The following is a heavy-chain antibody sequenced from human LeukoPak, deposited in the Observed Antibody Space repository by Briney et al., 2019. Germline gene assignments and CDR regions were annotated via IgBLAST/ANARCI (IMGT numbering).Heavy chain of an antibody. CDR2: INSDGSST. CDR3: ARAPPPVAGTGGTARSEYYFDY. Sequence: QSGGSLRLSCAASGFTFSSYWMHWVRQAPGKGLVWVSRINSDGSSTSYADSVKGRFTISRDNAKNTLYLQMNSLRAEDTAVYYCARAPPPVAGTGGTARSEYYFDYWGQGTLVTVSS. J-gene: IGHJ4*02. V-gene: IGHV3-74*01. D-gene: IGHD6-19*01. CDR1: GFTFSSYW.